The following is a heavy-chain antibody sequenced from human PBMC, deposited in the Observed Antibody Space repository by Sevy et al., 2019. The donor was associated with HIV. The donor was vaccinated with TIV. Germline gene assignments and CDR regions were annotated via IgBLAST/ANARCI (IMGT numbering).Heavy chain of an antibody. CDR3: ATGIPEWELGGHWFDP. CDR2: TYYRSKWYN. CDR1: GDSVSSNSAA. J-gene: IGHJ5*02. V-gene: IGHV6-1*01. Sequence: SQTLSLTCAISGDSVSSNSAAWNWIRQSPSRGLEWLGRTYYRSKWYNDYAVSVKSQISINPATSKNQFSLQLNSVTPEDTAVYFCATGIPEWELGGHWFDPWGQGTLVTVSS. D-gene: IGHD1-26*01.